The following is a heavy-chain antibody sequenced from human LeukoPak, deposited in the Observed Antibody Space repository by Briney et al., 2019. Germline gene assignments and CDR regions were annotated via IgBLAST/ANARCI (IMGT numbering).Heavy chain of an antibody. CDR1: GGTFSSYA. V-gene: IGHV1-69*13. CDR3: ARQRAYCSSTSCPFDY. D-gene: IGHD2-2*01. J-gene: IGHJ4*02. CDR2: IIPIFGTA. Sequence: ASVKVSCKASGGTFSSYAISWVRLAPGQGLEWMGGIIPIFGTANYAQKFQGRVTITADESTSTAYMELSSLRSEDTAVYYCARQRAYCSSTSCPFDYWGQGTLVTVSS.